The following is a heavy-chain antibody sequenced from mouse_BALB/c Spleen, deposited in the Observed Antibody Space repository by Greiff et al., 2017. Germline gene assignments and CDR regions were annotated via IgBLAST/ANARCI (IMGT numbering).Heavy chain of an antibody. D-gene: IGHD2-4*01. V-gene: IGHV5-12-2*01. CDR1: GFTFSSYT. CDR2: ISNGGGST. J-gene: IGHJ4*01. CDR3: ARQSTMIKDAMDY. Sequence: DVKLVESGGGLVQPGGSLKLSCAASGFTFSSYTMSWVRQTPEKRLEWVAYISNGGGSTYYPDTVKGRFTISRDNAKNTLYLQMSSLKSEDTAMYYCARQSTMIKDAMDYWGQGTSVTVSS.